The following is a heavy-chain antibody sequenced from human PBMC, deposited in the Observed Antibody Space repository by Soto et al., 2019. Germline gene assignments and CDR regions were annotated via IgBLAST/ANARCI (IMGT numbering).Heavy chain of an antibody. V-gene: IGHV1-69*13. J-gene: IGHJ4*02. D-gene: IGHD3-3*01. CDR2: IIPIFGTA. CDR3: ARGGIGTISGVVIIPPDFDY. Sequence: GASVKVSCKASGGTFSSYAISWVRQAPGQGLEWMGGIIPIFGTANYAQKFQGRVTITADESTSTAYMELSSLRSEDTAVYYCARGGIGTISGVVIIPPDFDYWGQGTLVTVSS. CDR1: GGTFSSYA.